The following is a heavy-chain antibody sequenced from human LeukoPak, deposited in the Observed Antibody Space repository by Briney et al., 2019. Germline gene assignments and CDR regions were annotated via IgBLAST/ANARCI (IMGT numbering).Heavy chain of an antibody. CDR2: INRISNDI. V-gene: IGHV3-21*05. CDR3: ARDRDYAFDY. Sequence: GGSLRLSCAASGLTFSMYSMNWVRQAPGKGLEWISYINRISNDIAYADSVKGRFTISSDNAKNSLYLQMNSLRDEDTAVYYCARDRDYAFDYWGQGTLVTVSS. CDR1: GLTFSMYS. J-gene: IGHJ4*02. D-gene: IGHD4-17*01.